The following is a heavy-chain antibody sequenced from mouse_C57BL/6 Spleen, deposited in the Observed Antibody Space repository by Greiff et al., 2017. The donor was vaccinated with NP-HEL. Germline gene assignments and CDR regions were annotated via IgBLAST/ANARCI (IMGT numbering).Heavy chain of an antibody. Sequence: VQLQQSVAELVRPGASVKLSCTASGFNIKNTYMRWVKQRTEQGLEWIGGIDPANGNPKYAPKFQGKATITADTSSNTAYLQLSSLTAEDTAIDYCAGGYYGNYGYAMDYWGQGTSVTVSS. D-gene: IGHD2-1*01. J-gene: IGHJ4*01. CDR3: AGGYYGNYGYAMDY. CDR2: IDPANGNP. CDR1: GFNIKNTY. V-gene: IGHV14-3*01.